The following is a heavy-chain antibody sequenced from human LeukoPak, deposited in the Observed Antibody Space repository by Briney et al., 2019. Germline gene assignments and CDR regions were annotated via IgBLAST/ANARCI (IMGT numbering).Heavy chain of an antibody. J-gene: IGHJ4*02. CDR1: GYTFTDYY. V-gene: IGHV1-2*02. CDR3: AVAPGDY. CDR2: INPNSDYT. Sequence: ASVRVSCKASGYTFTDYYIHWVRQAPGQGLEWMGWINPNSDYTFYAQKFQGRVTLTRDTSISTVYMELTTLTSDDTALYYCAVAPGDYWGQGTLVTVSA. D-gene: IGHD2-21*01.